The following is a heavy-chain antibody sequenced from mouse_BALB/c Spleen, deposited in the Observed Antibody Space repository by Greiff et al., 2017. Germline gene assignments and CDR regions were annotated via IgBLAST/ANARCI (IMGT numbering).Heavy chain of an antibody. Sequence: EVKLMESGPELVKPGASVKVSCKASGYAFTSYNMYWVKQSHGKSLEWIGYIDPYNGGTSYNQKFKGKATLTVDKSSSTAYMHLNSLTSEDSAVYYCARWADGYYSWFDYWGHGTTLTVSS. CDR2: IDPYNGGT. D-gene: IGHD2-3*01. J-gene: IGHJ2*01. CDR3: ARWADGYYSWFDY. V-gene: IGHV1S135*01. CDR1: GYAFTSYN.